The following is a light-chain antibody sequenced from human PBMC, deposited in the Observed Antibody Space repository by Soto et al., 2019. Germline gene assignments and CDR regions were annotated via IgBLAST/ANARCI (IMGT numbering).Light chain of an antibody. CDR1: QNISPW. CDR3: QHYNSGTF. Sequence: DIPMTQSPSTLSASVGDRVTITCRASQNISPWLAWYQQKPGKAPNLLIQKTSNLESGVPSRFSGSGSGTEYTLTISSLQADDFATYYCQHYNSGTFFGQGTKLEIK. J-gene: IGKJ2*01. V-gene: IGKV1-5*03. CDR2: KTS.